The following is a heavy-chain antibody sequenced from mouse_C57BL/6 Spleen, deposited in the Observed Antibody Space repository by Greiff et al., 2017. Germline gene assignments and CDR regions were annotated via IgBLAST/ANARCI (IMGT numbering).Heavy chain of an antibody. V-gene: IGHV2-2*01. J-gene: IGHJ4*01. CDR2: IWSGGST. CDR3: ARNLYYYVSSSMDY. D-gene: IGHD1-1*01. Sequence: VHLVESGPGLVQPSQSLSITCTVSGFSLTSYGVHWVRQSPGKGLEWLGVIWSGGSTDYNAAFISRLSISKDDSNSQVFFKMNSLQADDTAIYYCARNLYYYVSSSMDYWGQGTSVTVSS. CDR1: GFSLTSYG.